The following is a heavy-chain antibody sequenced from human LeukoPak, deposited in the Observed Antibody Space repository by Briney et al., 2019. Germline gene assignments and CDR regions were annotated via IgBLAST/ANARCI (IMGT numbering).Heavy chain of an antibody. V-gene: IGHV3-9*01. CDR2: ISWNSGSI. D-gene: IGHD3-10*01. CDR3: ATEGSYYNVFDY. CDR1: GFTFDDYA. J-gene: IGHJ4*02. Sequence: GRSLRLSCAASGFTFDDYAMHWVRQAPGKGLEWVSGISWNSGSIGYADSVKGRFTISRDNAKNSLYLQMNSLRSEDTAVYYCATEGSYYNVFDYWGQGTLVTVSS.